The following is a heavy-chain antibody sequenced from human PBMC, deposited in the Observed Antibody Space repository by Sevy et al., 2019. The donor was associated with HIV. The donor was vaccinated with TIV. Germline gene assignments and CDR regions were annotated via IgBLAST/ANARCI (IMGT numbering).Heavy chain of an antibody. V-gene: IGHV3-48*03. CDR3: ARDSGTCTDSHWHHFDN. CDR1: GFSFSGYE. J-gene: IGHJ4*02. Sequence: GGSLRLSCAASGFSFSGYEMNWVRQAPGKGLEWISYISTGGTTTYYADSVKGRFTISRDNAKNSLFLQMNSLRAEDTAIYYCARDSGTCTDSHWHHFDNWGQGTLVTVSS. CDR2: ISTGGTTT. D-gene: IGHD2-8*02.